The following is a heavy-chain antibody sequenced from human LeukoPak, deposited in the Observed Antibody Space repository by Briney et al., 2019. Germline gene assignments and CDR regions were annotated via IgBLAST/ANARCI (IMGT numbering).Heavy chain of an antibody. V-gene: IGHV1-46*01. J-gene: IGHJ4*02. D-gene: IGHD2-15*01. CDR1: GYTFTSYY. Sequence: GASVKVSCKASGYTFTSYYTHWVRQAPGQGLEWMGIINPSGGSTSYAQKFQGRVTMTRDTSTSTVYMELSSLRSEDTAVYYCARDFCSGGSCYIEFDYWGQGTLVTVSS. CDR2: INPSGGST. CDR3: ARDFCSGGSCYIEFDY.